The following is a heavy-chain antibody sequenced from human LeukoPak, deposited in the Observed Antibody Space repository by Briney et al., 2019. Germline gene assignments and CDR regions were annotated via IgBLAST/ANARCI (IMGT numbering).Heavy chain of an antibody. Sequence: PGGSLRLSCAASGFTFSSYSMNWVRQAPGKGLEWVSSISSSSSYIYYADSVKGRFTISRDNAKNSLYLQMNSMRAEDTAVYYCARCPLAARQDFDYWGQGTLVTVSS. J-gene: IGHJ4*02. V-gene: IGHV3-21*01. D-gene: IGHD6-13*01. CDR1: GFTFSSYS. CDR2: ISSSSSYI. CDR3: ARCPLAARQDFDY.